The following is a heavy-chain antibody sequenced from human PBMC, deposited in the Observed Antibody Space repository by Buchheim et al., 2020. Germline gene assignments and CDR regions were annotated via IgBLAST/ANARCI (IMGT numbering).Heavy chain of an antibody. CDR2: ISDSGFST. D-gene: IGHD2-2*01. J-gene: IGHJ6*02. V-gene: IGHV3-23*01. Sequence: EVQLLESGGGLEQPGGFLRLSCAASGFTFSSYAMNWVRQAPGKGLEWVSSISDSGFSTYYADSVKGRFTISRDSSKHTLYLQMNSLRAEDTALYYCAKSRRGCTTTSCYLANGMDVWGQGTT. CDR3: AKSRRGCTTTSCYLANGMDV. CDR1: GFTFSSYA.